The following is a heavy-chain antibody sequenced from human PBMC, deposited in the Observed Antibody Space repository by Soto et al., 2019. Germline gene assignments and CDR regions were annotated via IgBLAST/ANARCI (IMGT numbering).Heavy chain of an antibody. CDR3: ARSIVVVPAAIVDY. CDR2: INAGNGNT. J-gene: IGHJ4*02. CDR1: GYTFTSYA. D-gene: IGHD2-2*01. Sequence: ASVKVSCKASGYTFTSYAMHWVRQAPGQRLEWMGWINAGNGNTKYSQKFQGRVTITRDTSASTAYMELSSLRSEDTAVYYCARSIVVVPAAIVDYWGQGTLVTVSS. V-gene: IGHV1-3*01.